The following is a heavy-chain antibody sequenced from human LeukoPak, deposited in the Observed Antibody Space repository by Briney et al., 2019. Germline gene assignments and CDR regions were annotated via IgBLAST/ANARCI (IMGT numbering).Heavy chain of an antibody. CDR3: ASDPSISGWFDP. CDR2: IYSGGST. J-gene: IGHJ5*02. V-gene: IGHV3-66*02. D-gene: IGHD6-25*01. CDR1: GFTVSSNY. Sequence: GGSLRLSCTASGFTVSSNYMSWVRQAPGKGLEWVSVIYSGGSTYYADSVKGRFTISRDNSKNTLYLQMNSLRAEDTAVYYCASDPSISGWFDPWGQGTLVTVSS.